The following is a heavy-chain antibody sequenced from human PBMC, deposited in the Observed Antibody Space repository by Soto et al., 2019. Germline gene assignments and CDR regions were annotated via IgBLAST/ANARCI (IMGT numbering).Heavy chain of an antibody. J-gene: IGHJ6*02. Sequence: HPGGSLRLSCAASGFTFSSYAMSWVRQAPGKGLEWVSAISGSGGSTYYADSVKGRVTISRDNSKNTLYLQMNSLRAEDTAVYYCAKPGRPGAPSFGVVPQGGMDAWGQGTTDTVSS. CDR1: GFTFSSYA. CDR2: ISGSGGST. D-gene: IGHD3-3*01. V-gene: IGHV3-23*01. CDR3: AKPGRPGAPSFGVVPQGGMDA.